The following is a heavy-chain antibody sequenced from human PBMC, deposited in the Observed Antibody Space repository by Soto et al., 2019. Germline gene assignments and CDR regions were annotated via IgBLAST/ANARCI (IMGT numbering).Heavy chain of an antibody. V-gene: IGHV4-31*03. CDR3: ARDGYCGGDCYSDAFDI. J-gene: IGHJ3*02. CDR1: GGSISSGGYY. Sequence: KPSETLSLTCTVSGGSISSGGYYWSWIRQHPGKGLEWIGYIYYSGSTYYNPSLKSRVTISVDTSKNQFSLKLSSVTAADTAVYYCARDGYCGGDCYSDAFDIWGQGTMVTVSS. CDR2: IYYSGST. D-gene: IGHD2-21*02.